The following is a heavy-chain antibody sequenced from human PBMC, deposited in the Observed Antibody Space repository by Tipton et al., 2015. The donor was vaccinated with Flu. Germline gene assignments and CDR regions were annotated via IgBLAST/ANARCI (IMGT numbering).Heavy chain of an antibody. J-gene: IGHJ2*01. Sequence: TLSLTCSVSGGSISSDRWSWIRQFPGRGLEWIGYVYHSVTTDYNPSLKSRVTMSVDTSKNQFSLKLSSVTSADTAVYYCAKEDFYDVDLLDWYFDLWGRGTLVTVSS. CDR2: VYHSVTT. D-gene: IGHD3-22*01. CDR3: AKEDFYDVDLLDWYFDL. V-gene: IGHV4-59*01. CDR1: GGSISSDR.